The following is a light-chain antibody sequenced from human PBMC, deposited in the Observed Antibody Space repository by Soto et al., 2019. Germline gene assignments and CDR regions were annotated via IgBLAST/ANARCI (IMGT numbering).Light chain of an antibody. Sequence: IQLTQTPSSLSASVGDRVTMTCRASQGISSYLAWYQQKPGKAPKLLIYAASTLQSGVPSRFSGSGSGTDFTLTISSLQPEDFATYYCQQLDSYPLTFGGGTNVEIK. CDR2: AAS. J-gene: IGKJ4*01. CDR1: QGISSY. V-gene: IGKV1-9*01. CDR3: QQLDSYPLT.